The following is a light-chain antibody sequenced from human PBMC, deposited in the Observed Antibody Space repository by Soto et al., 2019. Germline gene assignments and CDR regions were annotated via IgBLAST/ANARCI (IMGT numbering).Light chain of an antibody. Sequence: EIVMTQSPATLSVSPGERATLFCRASQSVSSNLAWYQQKPGQAPRLLIYGASTRATGIPARFNGSGSGTEFTLTISSLQSEDFAVYYCQQYNNWPPLTFGGGTKVEIK. CDR2: GAS. J-gene: IGKJ4*01. CDR3: QQYNNWPPLT. CDR1: QSVSSN. V-gene: IGKV3-15*01.